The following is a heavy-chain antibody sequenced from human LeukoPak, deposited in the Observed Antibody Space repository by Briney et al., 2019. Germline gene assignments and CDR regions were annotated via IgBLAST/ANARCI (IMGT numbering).Heavy chain of an antibody. J-gene: IGHJ1*01. CDR2: AYGDGSSQ. CDR3: ATGGNFYYSH. CDR1: GFPFSGYG. Sequence: GVSLRLSCAASGFPFSGYGMHWVRQAPGKGLEWVAVAYGDGSSQYYADSVKGRFSTSKDISKNTLSLQMNSLRAEDTAVYSCATGGNFYYSHWGQGTLVTVSS. V-gene: IGHV3-33*01. D-gene: IGHD4-11*01.